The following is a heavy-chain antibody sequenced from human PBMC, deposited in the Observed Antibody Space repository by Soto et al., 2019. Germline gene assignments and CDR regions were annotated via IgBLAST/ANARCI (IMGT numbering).Heavy chain of an antibody. CDR2: ISKDGNSE. D-gene: IGHD3-22*01. CDR3: ATEDESSGHAGTFHH. V-gene: IGHV3-30-3*01. CDR1: GFTFSTYV. Sequence: QVQLVESGGGVVQPGRSLRLSCAASGFTFSTYVMHWVRHAPGKGLEWVAGISKDGNSEHYADAVKGRFTVSRENSKSTLDLQMNSLTDGDTAVYHCATEDESSGHAGTFHHWGQGTLVTVS. J-gene: IGHJ1*01.